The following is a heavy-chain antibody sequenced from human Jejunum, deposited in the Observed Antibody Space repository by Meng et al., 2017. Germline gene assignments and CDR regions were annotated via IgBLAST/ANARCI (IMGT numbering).Heavy chain of an antibody. Sequence: SETLSLTCTVSGGSISSSRSYWGWIRQPPGKGLEWIGTIYYSGSTYYNPSLKSRVTISVDKSKNQFSPKLSSVTAADTAVYYCARDLGKVSWGFYDPAYYFDYWGQGTLVTVSS. V-gene: IGHV4-39*07. J-gene: IGHJ4*02. CDR2: IYYSGST. CDR1: GGSISSSRSY. D-gene: IGHD5/OR15-5a*01. CDR3: ARDLGKVSWGFYDPAYYFDY.